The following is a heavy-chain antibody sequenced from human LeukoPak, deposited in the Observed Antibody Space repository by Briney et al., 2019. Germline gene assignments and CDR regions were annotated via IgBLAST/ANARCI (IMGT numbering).Heavy chain of an antibody. V-gene: IGHV1-2*02. CDR1: GDTFTVYY. Sequence: ASVKVSCKASGDTFTVYYMHWVRQAPGQGLEWMGWIHPNSGGTNYAQKFQGRVTMTRDTSISTAYMELSRLRSDDTAVYYCATTDKKNSGYDVRSSIFNYWGQGTLVTVSS. D-gene: IGHD5-12*01. CDR2: IHPNSGGT. J-gene: IGHJ4*02. CDR3: ATTDKKNSGYDVRSSIFNY.